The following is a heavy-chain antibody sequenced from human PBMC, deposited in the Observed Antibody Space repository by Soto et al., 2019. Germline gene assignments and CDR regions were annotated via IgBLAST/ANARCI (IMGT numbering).Heavy chain of an antibody. CDR3: APRLRMIAPFHY. V-gene: IGHV2-5*02. CDR2: IYWDYDG. CDR1: GFSLTTNGVG. Sequence: QITLKEAGPTLVKPTQTLALTCTFSGFSLTTNGVGVGWFRQSPGKALQWLALIYWDYDGRYSPSLNSRIALNKDTSKNQVVLTLATVEPVDTDTYFGAPRLRMIAPFHYWGQGPLVTVSS. J-gene: IGHJ4*02. D-gene: IGHD2-21*01.